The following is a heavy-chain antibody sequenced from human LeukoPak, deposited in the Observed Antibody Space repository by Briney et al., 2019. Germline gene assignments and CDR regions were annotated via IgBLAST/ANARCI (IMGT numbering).Heavy chain of an antibody. J-gene: IGHJ4*02. CDR3: ARDLASSGYYWD. Sequence: ASVKVSCKASGYTFTGSYMHWVRQAPGQGLEWMGIINPSGGSTSYAQKFQGRATMTRDTSTSTVYMELSSLRSEDTAVYFCARDLASSGYYWDWGQGTLVTVSS. CDR2: INPSGGST. D-gene: IGHD3-22*01. V-gene: IGHV1-46*01. CDR1: GYTFTGSY.